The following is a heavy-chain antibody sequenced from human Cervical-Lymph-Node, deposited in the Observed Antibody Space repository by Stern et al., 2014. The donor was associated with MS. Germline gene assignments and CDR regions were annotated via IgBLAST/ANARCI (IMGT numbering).Heavy chain of an antibody. CDR2: LDPEDGET. D-gene: IGHD3-10*01. J-gene: IGHJ2*01. V-gene: IGHV1-24*01. Sequence: DQLVESGAEVKKPGASVKVSCKVSGYTFTELSMHWVRQAPGKGLDWMGGLDPEDGETIYAQKSQGRVTMTEDTSTDTAYMELSSLRSEDTAVYYCAGMVRDDWYFDLWGRGTLVTVSS. CDR3: AGMVRDDWYFDL. CDR1: GYTFTELS.